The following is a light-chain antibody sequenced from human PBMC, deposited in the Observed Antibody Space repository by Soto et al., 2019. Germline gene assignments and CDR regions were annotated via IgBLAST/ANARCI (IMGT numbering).Light chain of an antibody. Sequence: ETALTQSPGSLSLSPGERATLSCRASQSVSSSYLAWYQQKPGQAPRLLIYGASSRATGIPDRFSGSGSGTDFTLTISRLEPEDFAVYYCQQYGSSKLTFGGGTKVDIK. CDR1: QSVSSSY. CDR3: QQYGSSKLT. J-gene: IGKJ4*01. CDR2: GAS. V-gene: IGKV3-20*01.